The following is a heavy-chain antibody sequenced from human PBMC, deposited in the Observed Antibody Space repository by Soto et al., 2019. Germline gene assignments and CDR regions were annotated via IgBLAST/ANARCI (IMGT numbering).Heavy chain of an antibody. CDR1: GFNFDNYG. CDR2: ITYDGSFQ. V-gene: IGHV3-30*18. D-gene: IGHD1-7*01. J-gene: IGHJ4*02. Sequence: LRLSCQASGFNFDNYGMHWVRQAPGKGLEWVAVITYDGSFQYYADSVKGRFTISRDNSKNTLSLHLNTLKPEDTAVYHCAKDRVGGTFYTPLAFWGQGTLVTVSS. CDR3: AKDRVGGTFYTPLAF.